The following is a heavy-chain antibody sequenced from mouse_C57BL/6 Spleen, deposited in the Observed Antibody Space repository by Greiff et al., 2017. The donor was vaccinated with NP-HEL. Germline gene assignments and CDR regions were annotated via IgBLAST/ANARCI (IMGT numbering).Heavy chain of an antibody. D-gene: IGHD2-5*01. V-gene: IGHV1-82*01. J-gene: IGHJ4*01. Sequence: QVQLQQSGPELVKPGASVKISCKASGYAFSSSWMNWVKQRPGKGLEWIGRIYPGDGDTNYNRKFKGKATLTVNKSSSTAYMELRSLTSEDSAVYYCARGGYSIYAMDYWGQGTSVTVSS. CDR3: ARGGYSIYAMDY. CDR2: IYPGDGDT. CDR1: GYAFSSSW.